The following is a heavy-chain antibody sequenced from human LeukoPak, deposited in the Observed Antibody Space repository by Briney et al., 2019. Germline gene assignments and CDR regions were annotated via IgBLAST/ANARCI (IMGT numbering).Heavy chain of an antibody. Sequence: GASVKVSCKASGYTFTGYYMHWVRQAPGQGLEWMGWINPNSGRTNYAQKFQGRVTMTRDTSISTAYMELSRLRSDDTAVYYCARGPLRVDTAMVSGLGDYWGQGTLVTVSS. CDR1: GYTFTGYY. D-gene: IGHD5-18*01. V-gene: IGHV1-2*02. J-gene: IGHJ4*02. CDR2: INPNSGRT. CDR3: ARGPLRVDTAMVSGLGDY.